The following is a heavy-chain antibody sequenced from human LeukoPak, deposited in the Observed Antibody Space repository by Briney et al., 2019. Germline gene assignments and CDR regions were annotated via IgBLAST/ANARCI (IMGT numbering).Heavy chain of an antibody. CDR3: LRGDSRDF. CDR1: GFAFSTYT. J-gene: IGHJ4*02. Sequence: GGSLGLSCAACGFAFSTYTMNWARQSPGKGLEWVASINSGGTTTHYADSVKGWFTISRDNAQNVLYLQMNGLRADDAAVYYCLRGDSRDFWGQGTLVTVSS. D-gene: IGHD3-22*01. V-gene: IGHV3-21*06. CDR2: INSGGTTT.